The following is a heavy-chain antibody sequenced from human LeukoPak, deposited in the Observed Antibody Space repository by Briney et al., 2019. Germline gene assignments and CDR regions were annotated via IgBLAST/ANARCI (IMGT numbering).Heavy chain of an antibody. D-gene: IGHD3-10*01. Sequence: SETLSLTCTVSGGSISSYYWSWIRQPPGKGLEWIGYIYYSGSTNYNPSLKSRVTISVDTSKNQFSLKLSSVTAADTAVYYCARLTWVDRAMVRGGGVLDYWGQGTLVTVSS. CDR2: IYYSGST. CDR3: ARLTWVDRAMVRGGGVLDY. J-gene: IGHJ4*02. CDR1: GGSISSYY. V-gene: IGHV4-59*01.